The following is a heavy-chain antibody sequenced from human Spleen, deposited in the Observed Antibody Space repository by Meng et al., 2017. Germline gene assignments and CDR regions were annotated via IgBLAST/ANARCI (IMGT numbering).Heavy chain of an antibody. CDR3: AKVHSNSPYFDY. V-gene: IGHV4-4*02. D-gene: IGHD6-6*01. CDR1: GGSISSSNW. CDR2: IYPSGST. Sequence: QVDLPESGPGLVKPSGTLSLTCAASGGSISSSNWWTWVRLPPGKGLEWIGEIYPSGSTNYNPSLKSRVTISVDKSKNQFSLKLSSVTAADTAVYYCAKVHSNSPYFDYWGQGTLVTVSS. J-gene: IGHJ4*02.